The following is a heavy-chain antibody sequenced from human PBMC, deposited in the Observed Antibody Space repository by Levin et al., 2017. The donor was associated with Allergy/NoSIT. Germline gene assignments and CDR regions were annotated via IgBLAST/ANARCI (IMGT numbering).Heavy chain of an antibody. CDR1: GFTFSSYW. J-gene: IGHJ5*02. D-gene: IGHD1-26*01. CDR3: TTTGWESSNWFDP. V-gene: IGHV3-74*01. Sequence: SCAASGFTFSSYWMHWVRQAPGKGLVWVSRINSDGSSTSYADSVKGRFTISRDNAKNTLYLQMNSLRAEDTAVYYCTTTGWESSNWFDPWGQGTLVTVSS. CDR2: INSDGSST.